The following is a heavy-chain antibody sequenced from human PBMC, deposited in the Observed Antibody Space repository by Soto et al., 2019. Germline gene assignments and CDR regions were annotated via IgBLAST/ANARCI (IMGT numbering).Heavy chain of an antibody. J-gene: IGHJ5*02. Sequence: PSETLSLTCTVSGGSLSPYYWSWVRQPPGKGLEWIGFIWFSGTSTYNPSLRGRVTMSVDTSKNQLSLEMNSVTAADTAVYYCARESSGNHNHNWFDPWGLGTLVTVSS. CDR2: IWFSGTS. CDR1: GGSLSPYY. V-gene: IGHV4-59*01. D-gene: IGHD1-20*01. CDR3: ARESSGNHNHNWFDP.